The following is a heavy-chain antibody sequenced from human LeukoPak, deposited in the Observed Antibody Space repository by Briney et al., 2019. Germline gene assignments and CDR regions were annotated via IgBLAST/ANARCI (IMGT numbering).Heavy chain of an antibody. D-gene: IGHD6-19*01. CDR3: ARHSSDYYGPFDY. CDR2: IYTSGST. V-gene: IGHV4-4*07. CDR1: GGSISSYY. Sequence: SSETLSLTCTVSGGSISSYYWSWIRQLAGKGLEWIGRIYTSGSTNYNPSLKSRVTMSVDTSKNQFSLKLSSVTAADTAVYFCARHSSDYYGPFDYWGQGTLVTVSS. J-gene: IGHJ4*02.